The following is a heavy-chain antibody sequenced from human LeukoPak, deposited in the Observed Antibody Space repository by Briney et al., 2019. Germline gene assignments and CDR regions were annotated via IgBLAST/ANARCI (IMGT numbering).Heavy chain of an antibody. J-gene: IGHJ4*02. CDR1: GFTFSTYG. CDR3: AKDHFSNYVGYFDY. CDR2: IRYDGSNK. V-gene: IGHV3-30*02. D-gene: IGHD4-11*01. Sequence: PGGSLRLPCAASGFTFSTYGMQWVRQAPGKGLEWVAFIRYDGSNKYYADSVKGRFTISRDNSKNTLYLQMSSLRAEDTAVYYCAKDHFSNYVGYFDYWGQGTLVTVSS.